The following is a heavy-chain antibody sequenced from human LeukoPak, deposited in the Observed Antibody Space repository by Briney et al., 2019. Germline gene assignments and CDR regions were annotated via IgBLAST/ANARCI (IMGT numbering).Heavy chain of an antibody. J-gene: IGHJ4*02. D-gene: IGHD3/OR15-3a*01. CDR3: GRRPAVDGPIDN. CDR1: GGSLHRSF. Sequence: SETLSLTCVVSGGSLHRSFWTWVRQPPGKGLEWIGRIYSSGTTDYSPSLKSRLTISIDTSKNQFSLRLASVTAANTAVYYCGRRPAVDGPIDNWGQGILVAVSS. CDR2: IYSSGTT. V-gene: IGHV4-59*01.